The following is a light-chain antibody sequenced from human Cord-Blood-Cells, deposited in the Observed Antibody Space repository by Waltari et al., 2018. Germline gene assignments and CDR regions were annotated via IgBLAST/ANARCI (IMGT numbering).Light chain of an antibody. CDR2: EGS. J-gene: IGLJ3*02. V-gene: IGLV2-23*03. CDR3: CSYAASRTFV. Sequence: QSALTQPASVSGSPGQSITISCTGTSSDVGSYNLVSWYQQHPGKAPKLMIYEGSKRPSGVATRFPGSKSGNAASLTISVLQAEDEADYSCCSYAASRTFVFGGATKLPVL. CDR1: SSDVGSYNL.